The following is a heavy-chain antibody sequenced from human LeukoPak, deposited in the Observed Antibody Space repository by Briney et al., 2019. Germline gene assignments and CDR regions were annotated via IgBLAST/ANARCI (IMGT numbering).Heavy chain of an antibody. D-gene: IGHD2-2*01. CDR3: AKGETAAINAFDI. V-gene: IGHV3-30*02. CDR2: IRYDGSNK. J-gene: IGHJ3*02. Sequence: GGSLRLSCAASGFTFSSYGMHWVRQAPGKGLEWVAFIRYDGSNKYYADSVKGRFTISRDNSKNTLYLQMNSLRAEGTAVYYCAKGETAAINAFDIWGQGTMVTVSS. CDR1: GFTFSSYG.